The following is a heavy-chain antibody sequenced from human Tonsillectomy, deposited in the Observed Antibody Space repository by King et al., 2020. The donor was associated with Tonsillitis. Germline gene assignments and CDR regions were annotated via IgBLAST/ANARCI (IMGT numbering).Heavy chain of an antibody. V-gene: IGHV3-30*02. Sequence: VQLVESGGGVVHPGASLRLSCAASGRTLSTYGMHWVRQAPGKGLEWVAFIRYDGRNEYYGDSVKGRFTISRDNSKNTVYLQMNSLRADDTAMYYCAKDSGEYYYGSVSATPGYYFDSWGQGTLVTVSS. J-gene: IGHJ4*02. CDR3: AKDSGEYYYGSVSATPGYYFDS. CDR2: IRYDGRNE. D-gene: IGHD3-10*01. CDR1: GRTLSTYG.